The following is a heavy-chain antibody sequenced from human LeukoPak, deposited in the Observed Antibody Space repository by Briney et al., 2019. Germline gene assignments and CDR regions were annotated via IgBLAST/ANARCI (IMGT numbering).Heavy chain of an antibody. J-gene: IGHJ4*02. CDR2: IKQDGSEK. D-gene: IGHD6-13*01. CDR3: ARVYRSSSGYCFDF. V-gene: IGHV3-7*01. Sequence: GGSLRLSCAASGFTFSSYWMSWVRQAPGKGLEWVANIKQDGSEKYYVDSVKGRFTVSRDNAKNSLYLQMNSLRAEDTAVYYCARVYRSSSGYCFDFRVQGALVTVSS. CDR1: GFTFSSYW.